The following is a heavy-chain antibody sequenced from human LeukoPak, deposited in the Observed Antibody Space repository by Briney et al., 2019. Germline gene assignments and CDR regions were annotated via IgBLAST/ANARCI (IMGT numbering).Heavy chain of an antibody. D-gene: IGHD2-2*02. CDR3: ARDRGEYCSSTSCYTMGGYYFDY. CDR2: INPSGGST. Sequence: ASVKVSCKASGYTFTSYYMHWVRQAPGQGLEWMEIINPSGGSTSYAQKFQGRVTMTRDTSTSTVYMELSSLRSEDTAVYYCARDRGEYCSSTSCYTMGGYYFDYWGQGTLVTVSA. V-gene: IGHV1-46*01. CDR1: GYTFTSYY. J-gene: IGHJ4*02.